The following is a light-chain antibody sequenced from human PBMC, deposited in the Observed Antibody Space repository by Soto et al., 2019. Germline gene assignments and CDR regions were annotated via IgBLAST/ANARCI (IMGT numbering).Light chain of an antibody. CDR3: LLSYSNSRRV. CDR1: TGAVTSGHY. CDR2: ETS. J-gene: IGLJ3*02. Sequence: QAVVTREPSLTVSPGGTVTLTCGSSTGAVTSGHYPYWFQQKPGQAPRTLIFETSNKHSWTPARFSGSLLGGKAALTLSGAQPEDEAEYYCLLSYSNSRRVFGGGTQLTVL. V-gene: IGLV7-46*01.